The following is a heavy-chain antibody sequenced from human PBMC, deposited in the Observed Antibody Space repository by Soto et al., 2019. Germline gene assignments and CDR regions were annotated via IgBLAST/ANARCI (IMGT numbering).Heavy chain of an antibody. D-gene: IGHD6-19*01. CDR2: IYHSGST. V-gene: IGHV4-38-2*01. CDR1: DYSISSHYY. J-gene: IGHJ6*02. Sequence: SETLSLTCAVSDYSISSHYYWGWLRQPPRKGLEWIGNIYHSGSTYYNPSLKSRVSISVDTSKNQFSLKLNSVTAADTAVYYCAGSRVAGRYGMDVWGQGTMVTVSS. CDR3: AGSRVAGRYGMDV.